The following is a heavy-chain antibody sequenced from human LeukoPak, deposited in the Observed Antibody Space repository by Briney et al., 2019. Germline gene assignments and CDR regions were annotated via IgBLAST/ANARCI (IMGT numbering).Heavy chain of an antibody. CDR3: VAFYYSAFFDY. D-gene: IGHD4/OR15-4a*01. J-gene: IGHJ4*01. CDR2: ISGSNSYT. Sequence: LSLTCTVSGGSISTYYWNWIRQAPGKGLEWVSYISGSNSYTNYADSVKGRFTISRDNAKNSLYLQMNSLRAEDTAVYYCVAFYYSAFFDYWGLGTLVTVSS. CDR1: GGSISTYY. V-gene: IGHV3-11*03.